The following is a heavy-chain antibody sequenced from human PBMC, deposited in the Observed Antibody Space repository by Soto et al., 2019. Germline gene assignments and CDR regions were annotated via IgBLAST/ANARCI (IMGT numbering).Heavy chain of an antibody. Sequence: QVQLQESGPGLVKPSGTLSLTCAVSGDSISNSRWWTWVRQPPGKGLEWIGDIFHSGDTNYTPSLKSSLFIRVDKSQIQFSLKVSSVTPADTAVYCCASSTGWYRHDVWGQGTLVTVSS. CDR2: IFHSGDT. J-gene: IGHJ3*01. V-gene: IGHV4-4*01. CDR1: GDSISNSRW. CDR3: ASSTGWYRHDV. D-gene: IGHD6-19*01.